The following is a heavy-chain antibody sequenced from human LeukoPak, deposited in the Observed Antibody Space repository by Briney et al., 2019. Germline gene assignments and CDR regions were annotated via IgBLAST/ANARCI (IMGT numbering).Heavy chain of an antibody. CDR2: ISYDGSNK. Sequence: GGSLRLSCAASGFIFSSFGMHWVRQAPGKGLEWVAVISYDGSNKYYAESVKGRFTISRDNSNSTLYLQVNSLRAKDTAVYYCAKVTHDFWSGFYRYYFDYWGQGTLVTVSS. CDR1: GFIFSSFG. J-gene: IGHJ4*02. V-gene: IGHV3-30*18. D-gene: IGHD3-3*01. CDR3: AKVTHDFWSGFYRYYFDY.